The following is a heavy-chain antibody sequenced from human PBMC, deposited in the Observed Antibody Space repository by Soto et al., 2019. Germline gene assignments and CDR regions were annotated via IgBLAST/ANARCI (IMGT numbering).Heavy chain of an antibody. Sequence: PGESLKISCKSSGYSFTNYWIGWVRQMPVKGPEWMGIIYPGDSDTRYSPSFQGQVTISADKYITTAYLQWRSLEASDTAIYYCATQGLTTYYFGYWGQGTLVTVSS. V-gene: IGHV5-51*01. CDR3: ATQGLTTYYFGY. CDR1: GYSFTNYW. J-gene: IGHJ4*02. CDR2: IYPGDSDT.